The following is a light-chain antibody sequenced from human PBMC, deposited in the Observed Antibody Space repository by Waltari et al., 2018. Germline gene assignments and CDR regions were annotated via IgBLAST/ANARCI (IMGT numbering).Light chain of an antibody. CDR1: QSIDTW. V-gene: IGKV1-5*03. CDR2: RAS. Sequence: DIQMTQSPSTLSASVGDRVTITCRASQSIDTWLAWYQQEPGKAPKLLIYRASSLESGVPSRCSGSGSGTEFTLAISSLQPDDSATYYCQQYNSDSRTFGQGTKVEIK. J-gene: IGKJ1*01. CDR3: QQYNSDSRT.